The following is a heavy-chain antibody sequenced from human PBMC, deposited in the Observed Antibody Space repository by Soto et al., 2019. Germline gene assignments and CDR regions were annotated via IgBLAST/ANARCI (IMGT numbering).Heavy chain of an antibody. J-gene: IGHJ4*02. CDR3: ARGGGSPDY. V-gene: IGHV4-59*08. D-gene: IGHD1-26*01. Sequence: QVQLQESGPGLVKPSETLSLTCTVSGGSISSYYWSWIRQPPGKGLEWIGYIYYSGSTNYNPSLKRRATIPVDTPKNQYSLKLTSVTAADTAVYYCARGGGSPDYWGQGTLVTVS. CDR2: IYYSGST. CDR1: GGSISSYY.